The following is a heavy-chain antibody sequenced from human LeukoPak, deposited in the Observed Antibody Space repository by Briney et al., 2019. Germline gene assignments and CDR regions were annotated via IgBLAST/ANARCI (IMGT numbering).Heavy chain of an antibody. CDR2: INPNSGGT. D-gene: IGHD2-15*01. CDR1: VYTFTGYY. J-gene: IGHJ6*03. CDR3: ARGVVAATFYYYMDV. V-gene: IGHV1-2*02. Sequence: AASVTVSCTASVYTFTGYYMHWVRQAPGQGLEWMGWINPNSGGTNYAQKFQGRVTMTRDTSISTAYMELSSLTSDDTAVYYCARGVVAATFYYYMDVWGKGTTVTVSS.